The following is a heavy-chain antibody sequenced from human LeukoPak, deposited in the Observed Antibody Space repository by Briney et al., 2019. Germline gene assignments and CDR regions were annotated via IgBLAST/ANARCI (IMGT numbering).Heavy chain of an antibody. CDR1: GFTFSGFG. Sequence: GGSLRLSCAASGFTFSGFGMNWVRQAPGKGLEWVAVIWYDGSNKYYADSVKGRFTISRDNSKNTLCLQMNSLRAEDTAVYYCARDSKRGVAVAGTLAYYGMDVWGQGTTVTVSS. CDR3: ARDSKRGVAVAGTLAYYGMDV. V-gene: IGHV3-33*08. J-gene: IGHJ6*02. D-gene: IGHD6-19*01. CDR2: IWYDGSNK.